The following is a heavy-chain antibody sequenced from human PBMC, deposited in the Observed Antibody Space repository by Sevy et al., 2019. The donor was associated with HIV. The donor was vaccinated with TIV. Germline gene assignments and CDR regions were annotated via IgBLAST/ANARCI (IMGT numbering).Heavy chain of an antibody. V-gene: IGHV3-30*04. Sequence: GGSLRLSCAASGFTFSHYAMHWVRQAPGKGLEWVAVISYDGINKYYAESVRGRFTISRDYSKNTLYLQMNSLRAEDTAGYYCAHPVLRFFDWFEIDYWGQGTLVTVSS. CDR3: AHPVLRFFDWFEIDY. CDR1: GFTFSHYA. CDR2: ISYDGINK. D-gene: IGHD3-9*01. J-gene: IGHJ4*02.